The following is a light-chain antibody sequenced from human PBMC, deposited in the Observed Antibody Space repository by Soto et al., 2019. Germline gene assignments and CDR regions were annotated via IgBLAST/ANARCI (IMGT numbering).Light chain of an antibody. J-gene: IGKJ4*01. CDR3: LQDHNYPLT. CDR1: QGIGND. CDR2: AAS. Sequence: AIQMTQSPSSLSVSVGDRVTITCRASQGIGNDVGWYQQKPGKAPKLLIYAASSLQSGVPSRFSGSRSGTDFTLTISSLQPEDFATYYCLQDHNYPLTFGGGTKVEIQ. V-gene: IGKV1-6*01.